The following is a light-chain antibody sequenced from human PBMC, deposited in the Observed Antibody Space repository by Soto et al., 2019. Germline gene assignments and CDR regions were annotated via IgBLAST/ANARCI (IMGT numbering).Light chain of an antibody. CDR2: DTS. J-gene: IGKJ2*01. CDR1: QSVNSH. V-gene: IGKV3-11*01. Sequence: EIVLTQSPATLSLSPGERATLSCRASQSVNSHLAWYQQKPGQAPRLLMFDTSNRATGIPARFSGSGSGTDFTLTISSLKPEDFAIYYCQQRKTWPETFGQGTKLEIK. CDR3: QQRKTWPET.